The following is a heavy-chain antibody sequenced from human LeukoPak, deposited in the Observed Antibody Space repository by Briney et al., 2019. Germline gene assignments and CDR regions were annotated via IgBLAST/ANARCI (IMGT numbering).Heavy chain of an antibody. Sequence: GGSLRLSCAASGFTFSNYAMHWVRQAPGKGLEWVAVISYDGSNKYYADSVKGRFTISRDNSKNTLYLQMNSLRAEDTAVYYCARDRNDYVWGSYRHNYYYYGMDVWGQGTTVTVSS. D-gene: IGHD3-16*02. V-gene: IGHV3-30-3*01. CDR1: GFTFSNYA. CDR3: ARDRNDYVWGSYRHNYYYYGMDV. CDR2: ISYDGSNK. J-gene: IGHJ6*02.